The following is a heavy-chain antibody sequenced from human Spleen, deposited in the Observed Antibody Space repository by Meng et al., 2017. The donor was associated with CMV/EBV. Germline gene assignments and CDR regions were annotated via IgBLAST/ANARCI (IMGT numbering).Heavy chain of an antibody. CDR3: ARLGSYGSGSYLY. D-gene: IGHD3-10*01. Sequence: ASVKVSCKTSGYPFNTYDINWVRQPTGQGLEWMGWINPNSGGTNYAQKFQGRVTMTRDTSISTAYMELSRLRSDDTAVYYCARLGSYGSGSYLYWGQGTLVTVSS. V-gene: IGHV1-2*02. J-gene: IGHJ4*02. CDR2: INPNSGGT. CDR1: GYPFNTYD.